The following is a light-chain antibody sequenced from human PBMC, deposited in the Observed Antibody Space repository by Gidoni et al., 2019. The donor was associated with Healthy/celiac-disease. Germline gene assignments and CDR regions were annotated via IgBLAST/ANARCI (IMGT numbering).Light chain of an antibody. Sequence: QSVLTQPPSASGTPGPRVTISCSGSSSNIGSNTVNWYQQLPGTAPKLLIYSNHQRPSGVPDRFSGSKSGTSASLAISGLQSEDEADYYCAAWDDSLNGLYVFGTGTKVTVL. J-gene: IGLJ1*01. CDR1: SSNIGSNT. CDR3: AAWDDSLNGLYV. V-gene: IGLV1-44*01. CDR2: SNH.